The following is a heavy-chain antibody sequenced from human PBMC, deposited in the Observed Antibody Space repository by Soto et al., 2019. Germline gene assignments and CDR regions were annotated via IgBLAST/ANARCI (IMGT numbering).Heavy chain of an antibody. D-gene: IGHD5-12*01. V-gene: IGHV2-5*02. J-gene: IGHJ4*02. CDR3: EHIPRGSAYYFDY. CDR1: GCSLSTRGGA. Sequence: QITLKEAGPTLVKPTQTLTLTCTFSGCSLSTRGGAVGWFRQPPGKALEWLALIDWDEDKWYSPSLKTRLTITEDNSKKKVVLIMTTMDPVDTDTYYCEHIPRGSAYYFDYGGQGTLVTVSS. CDR2: IDWDEDK.